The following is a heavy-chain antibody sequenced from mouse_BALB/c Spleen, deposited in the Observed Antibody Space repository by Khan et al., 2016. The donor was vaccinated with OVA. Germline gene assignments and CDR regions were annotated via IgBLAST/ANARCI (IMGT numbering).Heavy chain of an antibody. V-gene: IGHV14-3*02. CDR1: GFNIKDTY. J-gene: IGHJ2*01. CDR3: ARIYDNGGSY. Sequence: VQLQQSGAELVKPGASVKLSCTVAGFNIKDTYMHWVNQRPEQGLEWIGRIDPANGYTKYDPKFQGKATITADTSSNTAYLQLSSLTSEDTVIYCCARIYDNGGSYWGQGTTLTVSS. D-gene: IGHD1-1*02. CDR2: IDPANGYT.